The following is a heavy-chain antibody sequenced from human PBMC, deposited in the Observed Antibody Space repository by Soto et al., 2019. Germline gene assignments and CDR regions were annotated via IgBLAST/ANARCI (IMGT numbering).Heavy chain of an antibody. CDR1: GFTFSTYA. D-gene: IGHD6-19*01. Sequence: EVQLLESGGGLVQPGGSLRLSCAASGFTFSTYALSWVRQSPGTGLEWVSAISGSGDDTYYTHSVKGRFTISRDNSKNTLCLHMASLRVEDTATYYCAKVDRYSSGWSYYAPEYYYYGMDVWGQGTTVTVSS. CDR2: ISGSGDDT. J-gene: IGHJ6*02. V-gene: IGHV3-23*01. CDR3: AKVDRYSSGWSYYAPEYYYYGMDV.